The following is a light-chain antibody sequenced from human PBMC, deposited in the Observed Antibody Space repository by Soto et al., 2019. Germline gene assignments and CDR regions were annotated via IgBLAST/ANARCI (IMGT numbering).Light chain of an antibody. V-gene: IGLV2-14*01. CDR2: EVS. CDR1: SSDVGYYNY. J-gene: IGLJ1*01. Sequence: QSVLTQPASVSGSPGQSITISCTGTSSDVGYYNYVSWYQQHPGNAPKLIIYEVSNRPAGVSNRFSGSKSGNTASLTISGPQAEDEADYYCSSYTSSSTLDVFGIGTKVTVL. CDR3: SSYTSSSTLDV.